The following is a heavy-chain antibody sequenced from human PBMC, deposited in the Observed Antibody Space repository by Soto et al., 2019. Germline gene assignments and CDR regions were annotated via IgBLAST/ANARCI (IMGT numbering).Heavy chain of an antibody. V-gene: IGHV4-34*01. J-gene: IGHJ4*02. Sequence: PWETLSLTGAVYGGSFSGYYWSWIRQPRGKGLEWIGEINHSGSTNYNPSLKSRVTISVDTSKNQFSLKLSSVTAADTAVYYCARGRRSAVAGTKGSYYFDYWGQGTLVTVSS. CDR2: INHSGST. CDR3: ARGRRSAVAGTKGSYYFDY. CDR1: GGSFSGYY. D-gene: IGHD6-19*01.